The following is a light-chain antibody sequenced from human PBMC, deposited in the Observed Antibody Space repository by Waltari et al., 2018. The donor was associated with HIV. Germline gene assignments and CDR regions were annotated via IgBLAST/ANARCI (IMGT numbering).Light chain of an antibody. V-gene: IGLV1-44*01. CDR1: PSNIGNNS. Sequence: QSVLTQPPSASGTPGQRVTISRSGSPSNIGNNSVTWYQQFPGSAPKLLLYSNSQRPLGVPDRFSGSKSGSSASLAISGPQADDEAHYYCASWDDTLGVVFGGGTTLTVL. J-gene: IGLJ2*01. CDR3: ASWDDTLGVV. CDR2: SNS.